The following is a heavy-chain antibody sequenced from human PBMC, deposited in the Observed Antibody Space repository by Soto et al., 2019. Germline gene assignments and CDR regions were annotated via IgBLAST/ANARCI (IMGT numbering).Heavy chain of an antibody. D-gene: IGHD6-13*01. CDR3: ARAAMGGSSWPFDY. CDR1: GGSISSSNW. J-gene: IGHJ4*02. V-gene: IGHV4-4*02. CDR2: IYHSRST. Sequence: QVQLQESGPGLVKPSGTLSLTCAVSGGSISSSNWWSWVRQPPGKGLEVSGEIYHSRSTNYNPSLKRRVTIAADMSKNQFSPELSSVTAAATAVYYGARAAMGGSSWPFDYWGQGTLVTVSS.